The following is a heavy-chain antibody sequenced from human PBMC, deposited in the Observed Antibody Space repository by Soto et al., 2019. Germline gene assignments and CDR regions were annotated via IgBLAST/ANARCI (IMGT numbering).Heavy chain of an antibody. Sequence: QVQLVESGGGVVQPGRSLRLSCAASGFTFSAFGMHWVRQAPGKGLEWVAVISNDGNSEHYADSVKGRFTISRDNSKNTFYLQMNSLSVEDTAVYYCARSRYGDYLDNWGQGTLVTVSS. CDR1: GFTFSAFG. V-gene: IGHV3-30*03. CDR3: ARSRYGDYLDN. J-gene: IGHJ4*02. CDR2: ISNDGNSE. D-gene: IGHD4-17*01.